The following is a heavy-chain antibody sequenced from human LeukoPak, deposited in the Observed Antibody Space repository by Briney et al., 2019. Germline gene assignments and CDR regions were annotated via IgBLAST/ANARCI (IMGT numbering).Heavy chain of an antibody. V-gene: IGHV4-30-4*02. J-gene: IGHJ4*02. D-gene: IGHD5-12*01. CDR2: IYYSGST. CDR3: ARGRGAGYDSEDY. Sequence: SETLSLTCTVSGGSISSGDYYWSWIRQPPGKGLEWIGYIYYSGSTYYNPSLKSRVTISVDTSKNQFSLKLSSVTAADTAVYYCARGRGAGYDSEDYWGQGTLVTVSS. CDR1: GGSISSGDYY.